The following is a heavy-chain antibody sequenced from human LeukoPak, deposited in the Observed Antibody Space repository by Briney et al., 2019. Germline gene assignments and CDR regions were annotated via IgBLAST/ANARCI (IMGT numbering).Heavy chain of an antibody. CDR1: GFTVSSNY. Sequence: GGSLRLSCAASGFTVSSNYMSWVRQAPGKGLEWVSVIYSDGSTYYADSVKGRFTISRDNSKNTLYLQMNSLRAEDTAVYYCAKDPPYKEQLRIFAYWGQGTLVTVSS. V-gene: IGHV3-53*01. D-gene: IGHD6-6*01. J-gene: IGHJ4*02. CDR2: IYSDGST. CDR3: AKDPPYKEQLRIFAY.